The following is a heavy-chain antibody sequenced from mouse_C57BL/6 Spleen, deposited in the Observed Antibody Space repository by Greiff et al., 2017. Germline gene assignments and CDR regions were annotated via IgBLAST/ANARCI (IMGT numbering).Heavy chain of an antibody. D-gene: IGHD2-13*01. J-gene: IGHJ4*01. CDR1: GFSLTSYG. V-gene: IGHV2-5*01. CDR3: AKNGRLLNYAMDY. Sequence: QVQLKQSGPGLVQPSPSLSITCTVSGFSLTSYGVHWVRQSPGKGLEWLGVLWRGGSTDYNAAFMSRLSITKDNSKSQVFFKMNSLQADDTAIYYCAKNGRLLNYAMDYWGQGTSVTVSS. CDR2: LWRGGST.